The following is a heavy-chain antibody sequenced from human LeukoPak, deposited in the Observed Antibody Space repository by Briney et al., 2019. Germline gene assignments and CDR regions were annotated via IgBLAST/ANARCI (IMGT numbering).Heavy chain of an antibody. CDR2: IYYSGST. CDR3: ARDYSSSWTFDY. V-gene: IGHV4-39*01. J-gene: IGHJ4*02. Sequence: PSETLSLTCTVSGGSISSSSYYWGWIRQPPGKGLEWIGSIYYSGSTYYNPSLKSRVTISVDTSKNQFSLKLSSVTAADTAVYYCARDYSSSWTFDYWGQGTLVTVSS. CDR1: GGSISSSSYY. D-gene: IGHD6-13*01.